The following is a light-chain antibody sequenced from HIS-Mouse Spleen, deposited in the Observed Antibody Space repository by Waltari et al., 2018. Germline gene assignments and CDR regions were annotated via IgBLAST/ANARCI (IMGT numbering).Light chain of an antibody. CDR3: SSYTSSSTLV. CDR1: SSDVGGYNY. Sequence: QSALTQPASVSGSPGQSITISCTGTSSDVGGYNYVSWYQQHPGKAPKLMFYDVSNRPSVVSNRVSGSKSGNTASLTISGLQAEDEADYYCSSYTSSSTLVFGTGTKVTVL. V-gene: IGLV2-14*03. CDR2: DVS. J-gene: IGLJ1*01.